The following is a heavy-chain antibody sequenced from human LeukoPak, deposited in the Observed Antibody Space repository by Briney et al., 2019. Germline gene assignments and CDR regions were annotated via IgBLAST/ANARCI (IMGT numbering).Heavy chain of an antibody. CDR2: IYYSGRT. CDR1: GGSISSSGYY. Sequence: SETLSLTCTVSGGSISSSGYYWGWIRPPPGKVLELIGSIYYSGRTYYNPSLKSRVTISADTSKNQFSLKLSSVTAADTAVYYCARHQYYSSGWSINWFDPWGQGTLVTVSS. J-gene: IGHJ5*02. V-gene: IGHV4-39*01. CDR3: ARHQYYSSGWSINWFDP. D-gene: IGHD6-19*01.